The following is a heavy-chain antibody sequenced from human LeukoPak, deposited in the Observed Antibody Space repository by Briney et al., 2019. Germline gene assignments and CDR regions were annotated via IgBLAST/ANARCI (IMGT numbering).Heavy chain of an antibody. CDR2: INPNSGGT. CDR3: ARSRPLYSSSWYWDFDY. V-gene: IGHV1-2*06. CDR1: GYTFTCYY. D-gene: IGHD6-13*01. Sequence: ASVKVSCKASGYTFTCYYMHWVRQAPGQGLEWMGRINPNSGGTNYAQKFQGRVNMTRDTSISTAYMELSRLRSDDTAVYYCARSRPLYSSSWYWDFDYWGQGTLVTVSS. J-gene: IGHJ4*02.